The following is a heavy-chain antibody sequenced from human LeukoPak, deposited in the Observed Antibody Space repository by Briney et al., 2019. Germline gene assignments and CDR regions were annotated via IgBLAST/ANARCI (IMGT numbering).Heavy chain of an antibody. D-gene: IGHD5-18*01. Sequence: ASVKVSCKTSGYTFTGYYMHWVRQAPGQGLEWMGWINTNTGNPTYAQGFTGRFVFSLDTSVSTAYLQISSLKAEDTAVYYCARDLGGYSYAFDIWGQGTMVTVSS. J-gene: IGHJ3*02. CDR3: ARDLGGYSYAFDI. CDR2: INTNTGNP. CDR1: GYTFTGYY. V-gene: IGHV7-4-1*02.